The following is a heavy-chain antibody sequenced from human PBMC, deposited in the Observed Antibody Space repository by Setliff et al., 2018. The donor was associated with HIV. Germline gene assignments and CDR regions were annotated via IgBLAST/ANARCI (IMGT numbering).Heavy chain of an antibody. J-gene: IGHJ4*02. V-gene: IGHV4-31*03. CDR3: AREDNSGYVDY. CDR2: IYYSGST. D-gene: IGHD1-1*01. Sequence: PSETLSLTCTVSGGSISSGGYFWSWIRQLPGKGLEWIGYIYYSGSTFYNPSLKSRVTISVDTAKNQFSLKLSSVTAADTAVYYCAREDNSGYVDYWGQGTLVTVSS. CDR1: GGSISSGGYF.